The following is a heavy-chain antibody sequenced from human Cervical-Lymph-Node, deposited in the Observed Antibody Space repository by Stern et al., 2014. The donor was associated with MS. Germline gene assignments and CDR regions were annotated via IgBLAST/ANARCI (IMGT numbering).Heavy chain of an antibody. CDR3: ATLRQRGYFNYGMDV. V-gene: IGHV3-48*02. D-gene: IGHD2/OR15-2a*01. Sequence: EVQLVESGGGLVQPGGSLRLSCAASGFPFNKLGMNWVRQAPGQGLEWISYISSTSETIYYARSVKGRFIISRDNAGDSLSLQMNSLRDGDTAVYYCATLRQRGYFNYGMDVWGQGTTVIVSS. CDR1: GFPFNKLG. J-gene: IGHJ6*02. CDR2: ISSTSETI.